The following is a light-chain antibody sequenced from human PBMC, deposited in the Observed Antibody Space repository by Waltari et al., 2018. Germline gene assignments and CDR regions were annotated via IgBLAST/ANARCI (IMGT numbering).Light chain of an antibody. CDR1: NIGTRH. Sequence: SFDLTQLLSVSVALGQSARLTCRGCNIGTRHVPWYQQKPGQAPIRVIYRDNNRPSGIPERFSGSNAGNTATLSISRAQAGDEADYFCQVWDSSSNAVFGGGTKLTVL. V-gene: IGLV3-9*01. CDR2: RDN. CDR3: QVWDSSSNAV. J-gene: IGLJ2*01.